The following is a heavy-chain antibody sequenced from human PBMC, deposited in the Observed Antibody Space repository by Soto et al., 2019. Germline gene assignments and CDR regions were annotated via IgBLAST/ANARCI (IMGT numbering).Heavy chain of an antibody. CDR2: INHSGST. V-gene: IGHV4-34*01. Sequence: SETLSLTCAVYGGSFSGYYWSWIRQPPGKGLEWIGEINHSGSTNYNPSLKSRVTISVDASKNQFSLKLSSVTAADTAVYYCARGRARITIFGVAGPPDYWGQGTLVTVSS. D-gene: IGHD3-3*01. CDR3: ARGRARITIFGVAGPPDY. J-gene: IGHJ4*02. CDR1: GGSFSGYY.